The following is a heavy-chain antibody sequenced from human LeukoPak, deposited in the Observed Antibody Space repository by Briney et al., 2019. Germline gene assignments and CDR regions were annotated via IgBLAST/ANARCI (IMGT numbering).Heavy chain of an antibody. Sequence: SETLSLTCSVSGGSFSNHYWSWIRQPPGKGLEWIGYIYNSGSSKYSPSLKSRVTISVDTSKNQFSLKVTSVTAADTAIYYCARHGGGYSFDYWGQGTLVTVSS. V-gene: IGHV4-59*08. CDR2: IYNSGSS. CDR3: ARHGGGYSFDY. J-gene: IGHJ4*02. D-gene: IGHD4-23*01. CDR1: GGSFSNHY.